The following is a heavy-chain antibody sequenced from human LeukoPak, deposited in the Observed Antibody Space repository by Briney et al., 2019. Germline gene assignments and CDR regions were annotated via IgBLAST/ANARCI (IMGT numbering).Heavy chain of an antibody. CDR2: ISSSSSYI. CDR1: GFPFSSYS. V-gene: IGHV3-21*01. Sequence: GSLGLSFAASGFPFSSYSMDWVRPAPGKGLEWVSSISSSSSYIYYADSVKGRFTISRDNAKNSLYLQMNSLRAEDTAVYYCARQGAVAGMSFDYWGQGTLVTVSS. D-gene: IGHD6-19*01. J-gene: IGHJ4*02. CDR3: ARQGAVAGMSFDY.